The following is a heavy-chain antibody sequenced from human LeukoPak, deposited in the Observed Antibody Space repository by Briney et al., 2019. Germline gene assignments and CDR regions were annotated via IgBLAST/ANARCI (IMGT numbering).Heavy chain of an antibody. CDR3: ARHLNNCGDDCYIFDY. V-gene: IGHV4-59*08. CDR1: GGSIFSYY. J-gene: IGHJ4*02. CDR2: IYYSGGT. D-gene: IGHD2-21*01. Sequence: SETLSLTCTVSGGSIFSYYWSWIRQPPGKGLEWMGYIYYSGGTNYNPSLKSRVTISVDTSKNQFSLRVSSVTAADTAVYYCARHLNNCGDDCYIFDYWGQGTLVTVSS.